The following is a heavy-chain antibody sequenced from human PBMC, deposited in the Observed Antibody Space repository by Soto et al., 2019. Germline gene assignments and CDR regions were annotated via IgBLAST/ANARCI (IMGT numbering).Heavy chain of an antibody. CDR3: ARQFDYDTSGYYYAY. CDR1: GGTFSKNT. Sequence: SVKVSCKASGGTFSKNTISWVRQAPGQGLEWMGGIMPVFGRPNYAQKFQGRVTITADEYTRTAYMELSRLKSDDTAVYYCARQFDYDTSGYYYAYWGQGTQVTVSS. V-gene: IGHV1-69*13. J-gene: IGHJ4*02. CDR2: IMPVFGRP. D-gene: IGHD3-22*01.